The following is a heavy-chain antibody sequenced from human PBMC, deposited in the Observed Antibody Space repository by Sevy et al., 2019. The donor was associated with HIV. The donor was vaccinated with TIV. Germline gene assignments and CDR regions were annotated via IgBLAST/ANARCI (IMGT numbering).Heavy chain of an antibody. D-gene: IGHD1-7*01. V-gene: IGHV3-11*06. CDR3: ARDRRNYAGQYFDY. CDR1: GFTFSDYY. CDR2: ISSGSTYT. Sequence: SLRLSCAASGFTFSDYYMSWIRQAPGKGLEWVSDISSGSTYTKYADSVKGRFTISRDNAKNSLYLQMNSLRVEDTAIYYCARDRRNYAGQYFDYWGQGTLVTVSS. J-gene: IGHJ4*02.